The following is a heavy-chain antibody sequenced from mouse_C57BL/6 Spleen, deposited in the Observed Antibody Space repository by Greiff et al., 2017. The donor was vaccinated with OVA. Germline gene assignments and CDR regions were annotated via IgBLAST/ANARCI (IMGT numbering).Heavy chain of an antibody. V-gene: IGHV1-82*01. CDR3: ARGEVLWYFDV. CDR1: GYAFSSSW. J-gene: IGHJ1*03. Sequence: VQLQQSGPELVKPGASVKISCKASGYAFSSSWMNWVKQRPGKGLEWIGRIYPGDGDTNYNGKFKGKATLTADKSSSTAYMQLSSLTSEDSAVYFCARGEVLWYFDVWGTGTTVTVSS. CDR2: IYPGDGDT. D-gene: IGHD2-14*01.